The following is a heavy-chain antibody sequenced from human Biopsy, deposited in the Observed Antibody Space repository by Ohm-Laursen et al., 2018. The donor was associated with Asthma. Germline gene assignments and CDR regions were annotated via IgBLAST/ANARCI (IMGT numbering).Heavy chain of an antibody. Sequence: GASVKVSCNAPGGTFSNFAISWVRQAPGQGLEWLGGIMTVFGTTNYAQKFQGRVTITADESTSTAYMEVTSLRSEDTAIYYCARCQVGYSSGWSLLLKKFYYSGMDVWGQGTAVTVSS. J-gene: IGHJ6*02. V-gene: IGHV1-69*13. D-gene: IGHD6-19*01. CDR2: IMTVFGTT. CDR1: GGTFSNFA. CDR3: ARCQVGYSSGWSLLLKKFYYSGMDV.